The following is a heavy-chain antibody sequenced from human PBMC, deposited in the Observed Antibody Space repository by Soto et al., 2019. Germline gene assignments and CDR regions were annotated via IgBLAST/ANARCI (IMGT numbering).Heavy chain of an antibody. D-gene: IGHD3-10*01. CDR1: GGTFSSYT. V-gene: IGHV1-69*08. CDR2: IIPILGIA. J-gene: IGHJ5*02. Sequence: QVQLVQSGAEVKKPGSSVKVSCKASGGTFSSYTISWVRQAPGQGLEWMGRIIPILGIANYAQKFQGRVTITAAKSPSTAYMELSSLRSEDTAVYHCARDYYGSGSYYYWFDPWGQGTLVTVSS. CDR3: ARDYYGSGSYYYWFDP.